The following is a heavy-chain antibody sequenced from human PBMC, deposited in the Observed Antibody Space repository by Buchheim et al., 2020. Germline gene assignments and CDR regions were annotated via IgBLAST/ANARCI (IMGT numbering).Heavy chain of an antibody. CDR1: GFTFSSYG. V-gene: IGHV3-30*18. Sequence: QVQLVESGGGVVQPGRSLRLSCAASGFTFSSYGMHWVRQAPGKGLEWVAVISYDGSNKYYADSVQGRFTISRDNSKNTLYLQMNSLRAEDTAVYYCAKDMYSSGVGYYYYYMDVWGKGTT. J-gene: IGHJ6*03. CDR3: AKDMYSSGVGYYYYYMDV. D-gene: IGHD6-19*01. CDR2: ISYDGSNK.